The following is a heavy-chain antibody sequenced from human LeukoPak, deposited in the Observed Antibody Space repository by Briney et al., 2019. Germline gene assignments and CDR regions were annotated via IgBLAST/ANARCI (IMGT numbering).Heavy chain of an antibody. J-gene: IGHJ4*02. CDR3: AREISGEGFDY. CDR2: ITSNNRYL. D-gene: IGHD7-27*01. Sequence: GGSLRLSCAASGFTFSSYTMNWVRQAPGKGLEWVSSITSNNRYLFQAESVKGRFITSRDNAKNSLYLQMNGLRAEDTAVYYCAREISGEGFDYWGQGTLVTVSS. CDR1: GFTFSSYT. V-gene: IGHV3-21*01.